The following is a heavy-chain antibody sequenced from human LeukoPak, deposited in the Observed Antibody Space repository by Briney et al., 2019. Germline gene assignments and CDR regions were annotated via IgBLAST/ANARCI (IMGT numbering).Heavy chain of an antibody. CDR2: IYIGGST. CDR1: GFTVRSNY. V-gene: IGHV3-53*01. D-gene: IGHD6-13*01. Sequence: GGSLRLSCAASGFTVRSNYTSWVRHAPGKGQEWVSVIYIGGSTYYADSVKRRFRISRDNSKNTLYLQMNSLRAEDTAVYYCARGRAGYAFDIWGQGTMVTLSS. CDR3: ARGRAGYAFDI. J-gene: IGHJ3*02.